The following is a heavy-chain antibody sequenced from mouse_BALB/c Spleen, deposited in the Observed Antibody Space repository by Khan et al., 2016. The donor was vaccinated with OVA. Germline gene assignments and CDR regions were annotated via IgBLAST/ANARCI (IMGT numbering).Heavy chain of an antibody. Sequence: QVQLKQSGAELARPGASVKMSCKASGYTFTSYTIHWIKERPGQGLEWIGYINPSNGYTNYNQKLKDKATLTTDKSSTTAYLQLSSLPSADSAGYNCVRDGAYHRNDGWFAYWGQGTLVTVSA. CDR3: VRDGAYHRNDGWFAY. J-gene: IGHJ3*01. V-gene: IGHV1-4*01. CDR1: GYTFTSYT. D-gene: IGHD2-14*01. CDR2: INPSNGYT.